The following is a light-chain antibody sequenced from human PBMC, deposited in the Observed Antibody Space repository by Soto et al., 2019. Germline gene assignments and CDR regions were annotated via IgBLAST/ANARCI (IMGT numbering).Light chain of an antibody. V-gene: IGKV4-1*01. CDR1: QRVLYSSNNKKY. Sequence: DIVMTQSPDSLAVSLGERATINCKSSQRVLYSSNNKKYLAWYQQRPGHPPHLLIFWSSTRESGVPDRFSGSGSGTDFTLTITSLQAEDVAVYYCQQYESTPPTFGQGTKLEIK. J-gene: IGKJ2*01. CDR3: QQYESTPPT. CDR2: WSS.